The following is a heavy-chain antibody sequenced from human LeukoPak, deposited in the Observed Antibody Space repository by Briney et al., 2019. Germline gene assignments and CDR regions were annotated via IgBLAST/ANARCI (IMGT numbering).Heavy chain of an antibody. CDR2: INHSGST. D-gene: IGHD5-12*01. CDR1: GGSISSYY. V-gene: IGHV4-34*01. Sequence: SETLSLTCTVSGGSISSYYWSWIRQPPGKGLEWIGEINHSGSTNYNPSLKSRFTISVDTSKNQFSLELSSVTAADTAVYYRASRVLLVATIESWFDPWGQGTLVTVSS. J-gene: IGHJ5*02. CDR3: ASRVLLVATIESWFDP.